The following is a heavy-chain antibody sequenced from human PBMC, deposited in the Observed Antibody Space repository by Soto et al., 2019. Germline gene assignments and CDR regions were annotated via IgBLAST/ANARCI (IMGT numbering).Heavy chain of an antibody. J-gene: IGHJ4*02. CDR1: GYTFTTYG. V-gene: IGHV1-3*01. CDR3: ARDMGYWGGTRCYNPFFDF. D-gene: IGHD2-2*02. Sequence: ASVKVSCKASGYTFTTYGMHWVRQAPGQRPEWMGWISAGTGNTKYSQKFQDRVTITRDTSASTAYMELGSLRSEDTAVYYCARDMGYWGGTRCYNPFFDFGGQGTLVTVSS. CDR2: ISAGTGNT.